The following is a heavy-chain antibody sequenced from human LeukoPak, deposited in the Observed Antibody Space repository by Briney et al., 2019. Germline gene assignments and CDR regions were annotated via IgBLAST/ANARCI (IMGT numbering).Heavy chain of an antibody. CDR2: IRSSGGNM. CDR1: GFTFSAYA. V-gene: IGHV3-23*01. CDR3: ARDFDYVWGSYRLWYFDL. D-gene: IGHD3-16*02. J-gene: IGHJ2*01. Sequence: GGSLRLSCAASGFTFSAYAMSWVRQAPGKGLEWVSTIRSSGGNMYYADSVKGRFTISRDNSRNTLYLQMNGLRAEDTAVYYCARDFDYVWGSYRLWYFDLWGRGTLVTVSS.